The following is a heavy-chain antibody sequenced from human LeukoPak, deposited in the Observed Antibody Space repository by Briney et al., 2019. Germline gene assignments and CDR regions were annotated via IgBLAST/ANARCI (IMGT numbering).Heavy chain of an antibody. V-gene: IGHV3-48*03. J-gene: IGHJ4*02. D-gene: IGHD1-26*01. CDR1: GFTFSRYE. Sequence: GGSLRLSCAASGFTFSRYEMNWVRQAPGEGLEWVSFISSGGDTIYYADSVRGRFTISRDNAKNSLYLQMNSLRAEDTAVYYCARDRGLDYWGQGTLVTVSS. CDR3: ARDRGLDY. CDR2: ISSGGDTI.